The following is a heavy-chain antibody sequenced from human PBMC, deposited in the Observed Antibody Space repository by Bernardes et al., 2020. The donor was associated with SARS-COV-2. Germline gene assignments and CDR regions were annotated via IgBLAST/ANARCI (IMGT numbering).Heavy chain of an antibody. V-gene: IGHV3-23*01. J-gene: IGHJ4*02. CDR1: GFTFRSYA. D-gene: IGHD5-18*01. Sequence: GGSLRLSRVVSGFTFRSYAMSWVRQAPGKGLEWVSGISGSGIKTYYADSMKGRFTISRDNSKSTLYLQINSLRVEDTAVYYCVKGDTYEFVWPDYWGQGTLVTVSS. CDR3: VKGDTYEFVWPDY. CDR2: ISGSGIKT.